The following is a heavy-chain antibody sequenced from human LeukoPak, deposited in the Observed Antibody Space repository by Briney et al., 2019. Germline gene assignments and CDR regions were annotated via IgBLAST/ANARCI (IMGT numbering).Heavy chain of an antibody. V-gene: IGHV4-34*01. CDR1: GGSFSGYY. CDR3: ASRAGGIGYYYYYMDV. J-gene: IGHJ6*03. Sequence: ETLSLTCAVYGGSFSGYYWSWIRQPPGKGLEWIGEINHSGSTNYNPSLKSRVTISVDTSKNQFSLKLSSVTAADAAVYYCASRAGGIGYYYYYMDVWGKGTTVTVSS. CDR2: INHSGST. D-gene: IGHD1-26*01.